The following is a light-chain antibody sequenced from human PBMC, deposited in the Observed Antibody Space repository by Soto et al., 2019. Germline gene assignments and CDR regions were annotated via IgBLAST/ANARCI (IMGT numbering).Light chain of an antibody. V-gene: IGKV1-27*01. J-gene: IGKJ5*01. CDR2: VAS. Sequence: DIQMTQSPSSLSASVGDRVTITCQASQDISNYLAWYQQKPGQVPKLLIYVASTLQSGVPSRFSGRGSGTDFSLSISSLQPEDVATYYCQNYNSAPITFGQGTRLEIK. CDR1: QDISNY. CDR3: QNYNSAPIT.